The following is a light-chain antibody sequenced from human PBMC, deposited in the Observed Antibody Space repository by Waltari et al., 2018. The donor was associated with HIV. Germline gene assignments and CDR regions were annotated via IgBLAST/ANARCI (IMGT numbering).Light chain of an antibody. J-gene: IGLJ3*02. V-gene: IGLV1-51*01. CDR3: GTWDSSLSAGV. CDR2: DNN. Sequence: QSVLTQPPSVSAAPGQKVTIPCSGSSSNIEHNYVSWYQQLPRTPPKLLIFDNNKRPSGIPDRFAGSKSGTSATLGITGLQTGDEADYYCGTWDSSLSAGVFGGGTKLTVL. CDR1: SSNIEHNY.